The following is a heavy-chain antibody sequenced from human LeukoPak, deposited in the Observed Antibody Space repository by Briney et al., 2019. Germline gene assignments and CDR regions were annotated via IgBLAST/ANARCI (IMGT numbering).Heavy chain of an antibody. CDR1: GYTFTSYG. D-gene: IGHD2-2*01. Sequence: ASVKVSCKASGYTFTSYGISWVRQAPGQGLEWMGWISAYNGNTNYAQKLQGRVTMTTDTSTSTAYMELSSLRSEDTAVYYCARFTEYCSSTSCYLGYWGQGTLVTVSS. CDR3: ARFTEYCSSTSCYLGY. CDR2: ISAYNGNT. V-gene: IGHV1-18*01. J-gene: IGHJ4*02.